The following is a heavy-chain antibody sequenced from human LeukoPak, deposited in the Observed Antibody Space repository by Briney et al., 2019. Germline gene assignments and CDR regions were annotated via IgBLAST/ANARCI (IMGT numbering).Heavy chain of an antibody. J-gene: IGHJ5*02. CDR1: GYTFTGYY. Sequence: GASVKVSCKASGYTFTGYYMHWVRQAPGQGLEWMGWINPNSGGTNYAQKFKGRVTMTRDTSISTAYMELSRLRSDDTAVYYCARGNYDILTGYYKQDNWFDPWGQGTLVTVSS. CDR2: INPNSGGT. V-gene: IGHV1-2*02. CDR3: ARGNYDILTGYYKQDNWFDP. D-gene: IGHD3-9*01.